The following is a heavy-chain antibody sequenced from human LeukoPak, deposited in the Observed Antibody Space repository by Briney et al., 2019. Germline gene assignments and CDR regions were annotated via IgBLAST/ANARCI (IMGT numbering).Heavy chain of an antibody. CDR1: GFTVSNNY. CDR3: VCRIGGAPQ. Sequence: GGSLRLSCAASGFTVSNNYMSWVRQAPGKGLEWVSVIYSGGSTYYADSVKGRVTISRDNSKNTLYLQMDSLRADDTAVYYCVCRIGGAPQWGQGTLVTVSS. J-gene: IGHJ4*02. V-gene: IGHV3-53*01. CDR2: IYSGGST. D-gene: IGHD1-26*01.